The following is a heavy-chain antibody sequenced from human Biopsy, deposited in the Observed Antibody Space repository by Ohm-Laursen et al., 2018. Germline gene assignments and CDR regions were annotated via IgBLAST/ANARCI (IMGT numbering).Heavy chain of an antibody. J-gene: IGHJ3*02. CDR3: AKGRVGNSGSLGI. Sequence: SLRLSCAASGFTFSSYAMNWVRQAPGKGLEWVSAITVSADTTYYADSARGRFTVSRDNSQNTLYLQMNSLRAEDTAIYYCAKGRVGNSGSLGIWGHGTMVTVSS. CDR2: ITVSADTT. CDR1: GFTFSSYA. V-gene: IGHV3-23*01. D-gene: IGHD3-10*01.